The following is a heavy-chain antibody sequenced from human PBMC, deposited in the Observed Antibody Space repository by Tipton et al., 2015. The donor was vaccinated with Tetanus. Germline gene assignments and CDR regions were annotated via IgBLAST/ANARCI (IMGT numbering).Heavy chain of an antibody. CDR1: GGSIRSAGYF. CDR2: VYYSGTA. V-gene: IGHV4-30-4*01. Sequence: RSLRLSCTVSGGSIRSAGYFWTWIRQPPGKGLEWIGYVYYSGTAYYNTSLKSRVTISVDTSKNQFSLEMSSVTATDTAVYYCARRRTDRNWYFDLWGRGTLVTVSS. CDR3: ARRRTDRNWYFDL. J-gene: IGHJ2*01. D-gene: IGHD1-1*01.